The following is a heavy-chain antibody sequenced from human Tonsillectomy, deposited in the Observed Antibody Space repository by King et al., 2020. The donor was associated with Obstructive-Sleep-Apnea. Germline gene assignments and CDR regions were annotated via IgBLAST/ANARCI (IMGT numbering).Heavy chain of an antibody. CDR3: ARDSSGYYYPY. V-gene: IGHV4-39*07. J-gene: IGHJ4*02. Sequence: LQLQESGPGLVKPSETLSLTCSVSGGSISSSSYFWGWIRQPPGKGLEWIASILYSGSTYYNPSLKSRVTISVDTSKNQFSLRLSSVTAADTAVYYCARDSSGYYYPYWGQGTLVTVSS. CDR2: ILYSGST. D-gene: IGHD3-22*01. CDR1: GGSISSSSYF.